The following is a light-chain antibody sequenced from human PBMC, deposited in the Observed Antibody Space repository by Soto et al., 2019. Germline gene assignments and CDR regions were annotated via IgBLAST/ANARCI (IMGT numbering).Light chain of an antibody. Sequence: QSALTQPASVSGSPGQSITISCTGTSSDIGGHNYVSWYQQHPGKAPKLMIFEVSNRPSGVSYRFSGSKSGNTASLTISGLQAEDEADYYCSAYTDNNARVFGGGTKVTVL. CDR2: EVS. CDR3: SAYTDNNARV. V-gene: IGLV2-14*01. J-gene: IGLJ3*02. CDR1: SSDIGGHNY.